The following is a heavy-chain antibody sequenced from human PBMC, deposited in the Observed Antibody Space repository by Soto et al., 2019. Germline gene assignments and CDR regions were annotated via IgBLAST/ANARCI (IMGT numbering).Heavy chain of an antibody. Sequence: QVQLVQSGAEVKKPASSVKVSCKASGGTFNNYPITWVRQAPXXGXXXXXXSIPIFGTANYAQNFQGRVTISVDESTSTAYMELSSLISEDTAVYYCARGRGYSGDDHYYYFDMDVWGQVTTFTVSS. CDR3: ARGRGYSGDDHYYYFDMDV. J-gene: IGHJ6*02. CDR1: GGTFNNYP. V-gene: IGHV1-69*01. D-gene: IGHD5-12*01. CDR2: SIPIFGTA.